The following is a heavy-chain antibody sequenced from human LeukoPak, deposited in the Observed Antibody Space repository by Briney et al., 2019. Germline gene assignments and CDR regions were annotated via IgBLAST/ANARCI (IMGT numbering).Heavy chain of an antibody. Sequence: NTGESLKISCKGSGYSFTSYWIGWVRQMPGKGLEWMGIIYPGDSDTRYSPSFQGQVTISADKSISTAYLQCSSLKASDTAMYYCARVAYCGGDCYPFYYFDYWGQGTLVTVSS. CDR1: GYSFTSYW. D-gene: IGHD2-21*02. CDR3: ARVAYCGGDCYPFYYFDY. J-gene: IGHJ4*02. V-gene: IGHV5-51*01. CDR2: IYPGDSDT.